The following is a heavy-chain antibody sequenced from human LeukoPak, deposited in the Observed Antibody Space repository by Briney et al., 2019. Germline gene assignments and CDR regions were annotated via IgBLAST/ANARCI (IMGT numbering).Heavy chain of an antibody. V-gene: IGHV4-39*07. Sequence: SETLSLTCTVSGGSISSSSYYWGWIRQPPGKGLEWIGSIYYSGSTYYNPSLKSRVTISVDTSKNQFSLNLSSVTAADTAVYFCARLRSTYWYFDLWGRGTLVTVSS. J-gene: IGHJ2*01. CDR1: GGSISSSSYY. CDR3: ARLRSTYWYFDL. D-gene: IGHD1-26*01. CDR2: IYYSGST.